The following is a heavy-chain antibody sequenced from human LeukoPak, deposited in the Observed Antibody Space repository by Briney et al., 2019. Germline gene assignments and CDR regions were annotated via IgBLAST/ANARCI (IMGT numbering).Heavy chain of an antibody. CDR1: GFTFSSYA. V-gene: IGHV3-33*08. J-gene: IGHJ4*02. CDR3: ARRAPTYKTKHFDY. Sequence: PGGSLRLSCAASGFTFSSYAMSWVRQAPGKGLEWVAVIWYDGSNKYYADSVKGRFTISRDNSKNTLYLQMNSLRAEDTAVYYCARRAPTYKTKHFDYWGQGTLVTVSS. D-gene: IGHD1-14*01. CDR2: IWYDGSNK.